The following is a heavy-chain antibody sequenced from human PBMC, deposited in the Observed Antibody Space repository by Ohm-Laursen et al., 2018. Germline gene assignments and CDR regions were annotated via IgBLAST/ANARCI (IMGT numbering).Heavy chain of an antibody. V-gene: IGHV3-23*01. Sequence: SLRLSCSASGFTFSSYAMSWVRQTPGKSLECISTISGSGASSHYSDSVRGRFTISRDNAKNSLYLQMNSLRAEDTAVYYCVRDKGFYDSSGYYGMDVWGQGTTVTVSS. D-gene: IGHD3-22*01. CDR2: ISGSGASS. J-gene: IGHJ6*02. CDR1: GFTFSSYA. CDR3: VRDKGFYDSSGYYGMDV.